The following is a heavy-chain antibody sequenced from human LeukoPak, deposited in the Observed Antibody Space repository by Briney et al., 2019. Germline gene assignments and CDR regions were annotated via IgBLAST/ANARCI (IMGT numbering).Heavy chain of an antibody. CDR3: ATWRTAKTGFDY. V-gene: IGHV4-39*01. D-gene: IGHD1-1*01. Sequence: SEALSLTCTVSGGSISNNNYYWAWIRQPPGKGLECIGSIYYSGSPYYNPSLKSRVTISVDTSKNQFSLRLSSVTAADTAVYYCATWRTAKTGFDYWGQGTLVTVSS. J-gene: IGHJ4*02. CDR2: IYYSGSP. CDR1: GGSISNNNYY.